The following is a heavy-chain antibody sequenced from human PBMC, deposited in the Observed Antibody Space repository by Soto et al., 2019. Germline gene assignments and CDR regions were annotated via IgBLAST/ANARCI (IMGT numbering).Heavy chain of an antibody. CDR1: GFTFSSYG. V-gene: IGHV3-33*01. CDR2: IWYDGSNK. D-gene: IGHD3-9*01. J-gene: IGHJ6*02. Sequence: QVQLVESGGGVVQPGRSLRLSCAASGFTFSSYGMHWVRQAPGKGLEWVAVIWYDGSNKYYADSVKGRFTISRDNSKNTLYLQMNSLRAEDTAVYYCARDLAPDYYDILTYGMDVWGQGTTVTVSS. CDR3: ARDLAPDYYDILTYGMDV.